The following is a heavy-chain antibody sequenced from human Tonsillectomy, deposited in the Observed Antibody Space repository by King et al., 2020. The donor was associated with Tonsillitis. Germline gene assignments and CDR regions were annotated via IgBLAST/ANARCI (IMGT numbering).Heavy chain of an antibody. CDR3: AKEQGLRYFAGVTYYYYGMDV. D-gene: IGHD3-9*01. CDR2: ISWNSGSI. Sequence: VQLVESGGGLVQPGRSLRLSCAASGFTFDDYAMHWVRQAPGKGLEWVSGISWNSGSIGYADSVKGRFTISRDNAKNSLYLQMNSLRAEDTALYYCAKEQGLRYFAGVTYYYYGMDVWGQGTTVTVSS. V-gene: IGHV3-9*01. J-gene: IGHJ6*02. CDR1: GFTFDDYA.